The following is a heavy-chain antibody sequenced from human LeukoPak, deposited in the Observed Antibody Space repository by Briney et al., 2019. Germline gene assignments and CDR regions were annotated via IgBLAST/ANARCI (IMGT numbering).Heavy chain of an antibody. Sequence: GGSLRLSCAASGFTFSIYAMSWVRQAPGKGLDWVSGISGSGGSTYYADSVKGRFTISRDNSKNTLYLQVNSLRAEDTAVYYCAKVAYGEYARYYGMDVWGQGTTVTVSS. V-gene: IGHV3-23*01. D-gene: IGHD4-17*01. CDR2: ISGSGGST. CDR3: AKVAYGEYARYYGMDV. CDR1: GFTFSIYA. J-gene: IGHJ6*02.